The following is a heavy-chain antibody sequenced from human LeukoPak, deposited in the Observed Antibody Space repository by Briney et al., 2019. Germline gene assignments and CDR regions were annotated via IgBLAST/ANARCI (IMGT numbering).Heavy chain of an antibody. CDR1: GGSISSHH. CDR3: ARLYDSSGYTNWLDP. J-gene: IGHJ5*02. D-gene: IGHD3-22*01. V-gene: IGHV4-59*11. Sequence: SETLSLTCTVSGGSISSHHWSWIRQPPGKGLEWIGYIYYSGSTKYNPSLKSRVTISVDTSESQFSLKLSSVTAADTAVYYCARLYDSSGYTNWLDPWGQGTLVTVSS. CDR2: IYYSGST.